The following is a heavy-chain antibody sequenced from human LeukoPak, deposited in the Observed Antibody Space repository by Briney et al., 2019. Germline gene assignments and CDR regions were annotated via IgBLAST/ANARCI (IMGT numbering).Heavy chain of an antibody. CDR3: AKGDGIYSFDY. J-gene: IGHJ4*02. V-gene: IGHV3-23*01. D-gene: IGHD1-26*01. Sequence: GGSLRLSCAASGFSFSSFGMSWVRQGPGKGLEWVSSIGTTGASTNYADSVKGRFTISRDNSKNTLYLQMNGLRAEDTAVYYCAKGDGIYSFDYWGQGTLVTVSS. CDR1: GFSFSSFG. CDR2: IGTTGAST.